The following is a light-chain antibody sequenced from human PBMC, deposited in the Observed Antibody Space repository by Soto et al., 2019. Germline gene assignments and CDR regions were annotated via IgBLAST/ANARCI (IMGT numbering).Light chain of an antibody. V-gene: IGLV1-40*01. Sequence: QSVLTQPPSVSGAPGQRVTISCTGSSSNIGAGYDVHWYQQLPGTAPKLLIYGNSNRPSGVPDRFSGSKSGTSASLAITGLQAEDEADYYCQSYDSSLNGWVFVGGTKLTVL. CDR3: QSYDSSLNGWV. J-gene: IGLJ3*02. CDR1: SSNIGAGYD. CDR2: GNS.